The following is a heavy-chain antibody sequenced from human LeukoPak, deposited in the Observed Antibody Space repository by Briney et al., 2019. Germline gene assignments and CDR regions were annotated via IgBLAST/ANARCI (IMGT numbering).Heavy chain of an antibody. Sequence: GGSLRLSCAASGFSLSSNGMHWVRQVTGKGLEWVSSISHDGDTYYSASVKGRFTISRENAENSLYLQMDSLTAGDTAEYYCARETPVARGAFYGMDVWGQGTPVTVSS. CDR2: ISHDGDT. J-gene: IGHJ6*02. D-gene: IGHD3-10*01. CDR1: GFSLSSNG. V-gene: IGHV3-13*01. CDR3: ARETPVARGAFYGMDV.